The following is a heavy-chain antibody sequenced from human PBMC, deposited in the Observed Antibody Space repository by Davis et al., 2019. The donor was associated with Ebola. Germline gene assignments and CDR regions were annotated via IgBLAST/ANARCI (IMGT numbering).Heavy chain of an antibody. V-gene: IGHV1-2*04. D-gene: IGHD6-19*01. CDR1: GYTFTGYY. CDR3: AREYSSGWENYYYYGMDV. Sequence: ASVKVSCKASGYTFTGYYMHWVRQAPGQGLEWMGWINPNSGGTNYAQKFQGWVTMTRDTSISTAYMELSRLRSDDTAVYYCAREYSSGWENYYYYGMDVWGQGTTVTVSS. CDR2: INPNSGGT. J-gene: IGHJ6*02.